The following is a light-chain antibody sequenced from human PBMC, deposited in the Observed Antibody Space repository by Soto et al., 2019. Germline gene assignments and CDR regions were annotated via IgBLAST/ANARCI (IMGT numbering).Light chain of an antibody. V-gene: IGKV3-20*01. J-gene: IGKJ4*01. Sequence: VLTQSPRTLSLSPGERATLSCRASQNVNNNFVAWYQQKPGQAPSLLIYGVSDRATGVPDRFSGSGSGTDFPLTIRRMETEDFAVYYCQQQGASITFGGGTRVENK. CDR2: GVS. CDR3: QQQGASIT. CDR1: QNVNNNF.